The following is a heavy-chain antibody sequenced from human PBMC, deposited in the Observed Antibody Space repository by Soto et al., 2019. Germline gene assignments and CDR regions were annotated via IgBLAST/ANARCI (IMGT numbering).Heavy chain of an antibody. D-gene: IGHD2-15*01. CDR2: INAGNGNT. CDR3: ARGGSIVVVVADYGLDV. Sequence: QVPLVQSGAEVKKPGASVKVSCKASGYTFSNYAMHWVRQAPGQRLEWMGWINAGNGNTKSSQKFQDRVTFTRDTSASTAYMELSSLRSEDTAVYYCARGGSIVVVVADYGLDVWGQGTTVTVSS. V-gene: IGHV1-3*01. CDR1: GYTFSNYA. J-gene: IGHJ6*02.